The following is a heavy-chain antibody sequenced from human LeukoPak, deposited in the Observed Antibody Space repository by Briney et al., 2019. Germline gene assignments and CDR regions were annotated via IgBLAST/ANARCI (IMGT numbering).Heavy chain of an antibody. CDR2: IYYSGST. D-gene: IGHD6-19*01. Sequence: SETLSLTCAVSGGSISSGGYSWSWIRQPPGKGLEWIGYIYYSGSTYYNPSLKSRVTISVDTSKNQFSLKLSSVTAADTAVYYCARDRIAVTDPPNWFDPWGQGTLVTVSS. V-gene: IGHV4-30-4*07. J-gene: IGHJ5*02. CDR1: GGSISSGGYS. CDR3: ARDRIAVTDPPNWFDP.